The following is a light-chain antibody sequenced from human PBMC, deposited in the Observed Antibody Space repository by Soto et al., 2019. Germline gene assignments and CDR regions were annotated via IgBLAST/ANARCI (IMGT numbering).Light chain of an antibody. CDR1: QSVRSTF. V-gene: IGKV3-20*01. CDR3: QQYYTSPPTYT. Sequence: EVVLTQSPGTLSLSPGERVTLSCRTSQSVRSTFLAWYQQKPGQAPRPLIYGASTRATGIPDRFSRSGSGTDFPLTISRLEPEDFALYYCQQYYTSPPTYTFGQATKLEIK. J-gene: IGKJ2*01. CDR2: GAS.